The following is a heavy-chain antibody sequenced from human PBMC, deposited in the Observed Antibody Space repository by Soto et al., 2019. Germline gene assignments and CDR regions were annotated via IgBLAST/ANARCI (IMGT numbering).Heavy chain of an antibody. CDR2: IYRTGST. CDR3: ASRDPGTSVDY. J-gene: IGHJ4*02. V-gene: IGHV4-4*02. D-gene: IGHD1-7*01. Sequence: SETLSLTCSVCGGSFTSKNWCTSVRQPPGQGLEWIGEIYRTGSTNYNPSLKSRVTISLDKSENQFSLKVTSLTAADTSVYYCASRDPGTSVDYWGQRTLVTVSS. CDR1: GGSFTSKNW.